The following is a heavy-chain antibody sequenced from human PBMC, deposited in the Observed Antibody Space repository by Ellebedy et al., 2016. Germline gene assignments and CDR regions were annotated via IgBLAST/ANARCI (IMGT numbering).Heavy chain of an antibody. J-gene: IGHJ4*02. D-gene: IGHD1-26*01. CDR3: ARGARDGVGASEAHYDL. Sequence: ASVKVSCXASGYNVLNYDINWVRQAPGQGLEWLGGNSNTNFARKFQGRVTVTTDSSTNTAYLELRTLTFDDTALYYCARGARDGVGASEAHYDLWGQGTLVTVSS. CDR1: GYNVLNYD. CDR2: NSNT. V-gene: IGHV1-18*01.